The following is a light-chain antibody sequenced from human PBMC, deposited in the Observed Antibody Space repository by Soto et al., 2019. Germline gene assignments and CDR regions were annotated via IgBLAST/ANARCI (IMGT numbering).Light chain of an antibody. CDR2: SAS. CDR1: QTISSY. Sequence: DIQMTQSPASLSASVGERVTITCRASQTISSYLNWYQQKPGAAPKLLIYSASTLQPGVPSRFSGSGFGTDYPLTISSLQPADFAIYYCQQTFRTPPTFGQGTKVDI. J-gene: IGKJ2*01. CDR3: QQTFRTPPT. V-gene: IGKV1-39*01.